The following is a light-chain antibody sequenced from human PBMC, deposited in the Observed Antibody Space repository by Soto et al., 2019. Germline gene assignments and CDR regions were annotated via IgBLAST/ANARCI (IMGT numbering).Light chain of an antibody. CDR3: QQFDTSPRT. CDR1: QNIDSAY. J-gene: IGKJ1*01. CDR2: GTS. Sequence: EIVLTQSPGTLSLSPGERATFSCRASQNIDSAYLAWYQQKPGQAPRLLIYGTSNRATAIPDRFSGSGSGTDFTLTISRLEPEDFAVYFCQQFDTSPRTFGQGTKVEI. V-gene: IGKV3-20*01.